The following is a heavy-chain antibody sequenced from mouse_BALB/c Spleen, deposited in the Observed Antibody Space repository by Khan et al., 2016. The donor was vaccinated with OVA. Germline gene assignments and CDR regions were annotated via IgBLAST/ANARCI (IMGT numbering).Heavy chain of an antibody. CDR2: ISYSGSI. CDR1: GYSITSDYA. V-gene: IGHV3-2*02. J-gene: IGHJ3*01. D-gene: IGHD3-3*01. CDR3: TGGRAY. Sequence: EVQLQESGPGLVKPSQSLSLTCTVAGYSITSDYAWNWIRQFPGNKLEWMGYISYSGSISYTPSLKSRTSITRDTSKNQFFLQLSSVTTEDTATYYCTGGRAYWGQGTLVTVSA.